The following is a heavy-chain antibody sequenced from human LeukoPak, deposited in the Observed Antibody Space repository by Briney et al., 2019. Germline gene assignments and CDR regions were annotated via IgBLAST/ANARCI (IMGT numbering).Heavy chain of an antibody. D-gene: IGHD1-26*01. J-gene: IGHJ4*02. V-gene: IGHV3-9*01. CDR2: ISWNSGSI. CDR3: ARDLGELLGLYYFDY. Sequence: GRSLRLSCAASGFTFDDYAMHWVRQAPGKGLEWVSGISWNSGSIGYADSVKGRFTVSRDNAKNSLYLQMNSLRAEDTAVYYCARDLGELLGLYYFDYWGQGTLVTVSS. CDR1: GFTFDDYA.